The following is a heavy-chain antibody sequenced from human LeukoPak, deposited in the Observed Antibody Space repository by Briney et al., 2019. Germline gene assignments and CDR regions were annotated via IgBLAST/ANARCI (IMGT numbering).Heavy chain of an antibody. Sequence: GGSLRLSCAASGFTFSSYWMSWVRQAPGKGLEWVANIKQDGSEKYYVDSVKGRFTISRDSAKNSLYLQMNSLRAEDTAVYYCARDYDFWTGCFDYWGQGTLVTVSS. CDR2: IKQDGSEK. CDR1: GFTFSSYW. CDR3: ARDYDFWTGCFDY. J-gene: IGHJ4*02. D-gene: IGHD3-3*01. V-gene: IGHV3-7*01.